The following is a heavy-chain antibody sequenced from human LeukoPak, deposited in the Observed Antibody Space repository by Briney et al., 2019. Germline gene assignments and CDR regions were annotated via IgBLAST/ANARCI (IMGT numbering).Heavy chain of an antibody. J-gene: IGHJ5*02. CDR1: GYTFTSYD. Sequence: GASVKVPCKASGYTFTSYDINWVRQATGQGLEWMGWMNPNSGNTGYAQKFQGRVTMTRDMSTSTDYMELSSLRSEDTAIYYCARDNSVGDNAWWFDPWGQGTLVTVSS. CDR3: ARDNSVGDNAWWFDP. D-gene: IGHD1-26*01. V-gene: IGHV1-8*01. CDR2: MNPNSGNT.